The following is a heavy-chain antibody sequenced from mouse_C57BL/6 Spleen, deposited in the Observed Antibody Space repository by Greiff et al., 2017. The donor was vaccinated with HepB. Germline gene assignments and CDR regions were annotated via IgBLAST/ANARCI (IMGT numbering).Heavy chain of an antibody. CDR2: IDPSDSET. V-gene: IGHV1-52*01. CDR3: ARDPGYYYGSSYYFDY. CDR1: GYTFTSYW. D-gene: IGHD1-1*01. Sequence: QVQLQQSGAELVRPGSSVKLSCKASGYTFTSYWMHWVKQRPIQGLEWIGNIDPSDSETHYNQKFKDKATLTVDKSSSTAYMQLSSLTSEDSAVYYCARDPGYYYGSSYYFDYWGQGTTLTVSS. J-gene: IGHJ2*01.